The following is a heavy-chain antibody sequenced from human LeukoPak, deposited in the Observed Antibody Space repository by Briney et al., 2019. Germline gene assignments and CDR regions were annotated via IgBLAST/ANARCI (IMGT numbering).Heavy chain of an antibody. J-gene: IGHJ3*02. Sequence: PPGGSLRLSCAASGFTFSSYSMNWVRQAPGKGLEWVSYISSSSSSSTIYYADSVKGRFTISRDNAKNSLYLQMNSLRAEDTAVYYCARDPRRVVGDAFDIWGQGTMVTVSS. V-gene: IGHV3-48*01. CDR2: ISSSSSSSTI. CDR3: ARDPRRVVGDAFDI. D-gene: IGHD2-15*01. CDR1: GFTFSSYS.